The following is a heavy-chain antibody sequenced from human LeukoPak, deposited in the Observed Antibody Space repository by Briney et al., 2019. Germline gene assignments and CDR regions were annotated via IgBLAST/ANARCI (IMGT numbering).Heavy chain of an antibody. CDR1: GDTFSSYA. CDR2: IIPIFGTA. D-gene: IGHD3-22*01. J-gene: IGHJ4*02. V-gene: IGHV1-69*13. Sequence: GASVTVSCTASGDTFSSYAISWVRQAPGQGLEWMGGIIPIFGTANYAQKFQGRVTITADESTSTAYMELSSLRSEDTAVYYCARGFRITMIVGVGYYFDYWGQGTLVTVSS. CDR3: ARGFRITMIVGVGYYFDY.